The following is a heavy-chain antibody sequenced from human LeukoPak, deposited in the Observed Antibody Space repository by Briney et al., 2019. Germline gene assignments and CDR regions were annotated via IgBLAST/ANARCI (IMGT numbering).Heavy chain of an antibody. CDR2: INWNSDSI. CDR3: AINGGGDSGYGNFDY. D-gene: IGHD5-12*01. CDR1: GFTFGDYA. Sequence: QTGGSLRLSCAVSGFTFGDYAMHWVRQVPGKGLEWVSGINWNSDSIGYADSVKGRFTTSRDNAKNSLYLQMNSLRAEDTAFYYCAINGGGDSGYGNFDYWGQGTLVTVSS. J-gene: IGHJ4*02. V-gene: IGHV3-9*01.